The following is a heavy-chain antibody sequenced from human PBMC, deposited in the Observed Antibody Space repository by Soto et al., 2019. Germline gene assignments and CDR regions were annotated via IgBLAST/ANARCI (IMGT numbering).Heavy chain of an antibody. J-gene: IGHJ4*02. CDR1: GFTFSSYG. D-gene: IGHD6-19*01. CDR2: IWYDGSNK. V-gene: IGHV3-33*01. Sequence: GGSLRLSCAASGFTFSSYGMHWVRQAPGKGLEWVAVIWYDGSNKYYADSVKGRFTISRDNSKNTLYLQMNSLRAEDTAVYYCATLLPVAGENYWGQGTLVTVSS. CDR3: ATLLPVAGENY.